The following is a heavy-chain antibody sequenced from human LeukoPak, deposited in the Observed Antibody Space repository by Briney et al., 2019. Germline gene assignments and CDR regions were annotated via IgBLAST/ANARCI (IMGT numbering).Heavy chain of an antibody. J-gene: IGHJ6*03. CDR3: ARWSGSVTARNYYYYMDV. D-gene: IGHD6-6*01. CDR1: GGSVRRGNYY. CDR2: IYTSGTT. V-gene: IGHV4-61*02. Sequence: SETLSLTCTVSGGSVRRGNYYWTWIRQPAGSGLEWMGRIYTSGTTDYNPSLRTRVTISVDASRNQFSLNLSSVTAADTAVYYCARWSGSVTARNYYYYMDVWGEGTTVTVSS.